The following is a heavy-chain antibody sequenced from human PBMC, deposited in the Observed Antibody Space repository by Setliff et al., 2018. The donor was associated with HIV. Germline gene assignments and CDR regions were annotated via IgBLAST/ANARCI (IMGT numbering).Heavy chain of an antibody. V-gene: IGHV4-39*07. J-gene: IGHJ4*02. CDR2: IAYTGSG. CDR3: AREVRWELPQGFDH. D-gene: IGHD1-26*01. CDR1: GGSISSRNFY. Sequence: SETLSLTCTVSGGSISSRNFYWGWIRQPPGKGLEWIGSIAYTGSGYYNSSLTSRVTISVDTSRNECSLKLTSVTAADTAVYYCAREVRWELPQGFDHWGQGSQVTVSS.